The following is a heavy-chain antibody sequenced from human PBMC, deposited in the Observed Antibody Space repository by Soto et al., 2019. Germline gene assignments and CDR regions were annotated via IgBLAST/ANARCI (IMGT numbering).Heavy chain of an antibody. CDR3: ARQAYCGGDCYSAFDY. CDR2: INVGNGNT. D-gene: IGHD2-21*02. Sequence: ASVKVSCKASGYIFASYGMHWVRQAPGQRLEWMGWINVGNGNTKYSEKFQGRVTITRDTSAYTAYMELSSLRSEDTAVFYCARQAYCGGDCYSAFDYWGLG. CDR1: GYIFASYG. J-gene: IGHJ4*02. V-gene: IGHV1-3*01.